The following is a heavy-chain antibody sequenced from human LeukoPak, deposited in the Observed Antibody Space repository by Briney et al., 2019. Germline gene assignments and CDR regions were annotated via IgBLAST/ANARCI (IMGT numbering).Heavy chain of an antibody. CDR2: IYYSGST. J-gene: IGHJ6*03. CDR3: ARDRISSGGLYYYYMDV. Sequence: SETLSLTCTVSGGPISSYYWSWIRQPPGKGLEWIGDIYYSGSTNYNPSLKSRVTISVDTSKNQFSLKLSSVTAADTAVYYCARDRISSGGLYYYYMDVWGKGTTVTVSS. D-gene: IGHD6-6*01. V-gene: IGHV4-59*01. CDR1: GGPISSYY.